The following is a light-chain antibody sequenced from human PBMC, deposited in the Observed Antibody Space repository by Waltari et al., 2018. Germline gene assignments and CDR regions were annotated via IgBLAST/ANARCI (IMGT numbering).Light chain of an antibody. CDR2: DVS. J-gene: IGLJ1*01. CDR1: SRDVGGSHF. Sequence: QSALTQPRSVSGPPGQSVTISCTGTSRDVGGSHFASWFQQLPGSAPKLLIYDVSERPPGVPDRFSGSKSANTASLTISGLQAEDEADYYCCSYVDTYTYVFGPGTRVIVL. V-gene: IGLV2-11*01. CDR3: CSYVDTYTYV.